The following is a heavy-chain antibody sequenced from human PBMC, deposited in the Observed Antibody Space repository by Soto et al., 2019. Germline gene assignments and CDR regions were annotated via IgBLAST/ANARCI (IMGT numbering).Heavy chain of an antibody. J-gene: IGHJ4*02. CDR3: ARLLGSAGYFDY. CDR2: IYYRGTT. V-gene: IGHV4-39*01. CDR1: GGSISSGGSF. Sequence: PSETLSLTCAVSGGSISSGGSFWGWIRQPPGKGLEWIGNIYYRGTTYYNPSLKSRVTVAVDTSKNQFSLNLNSVTAADTAVYYCARLLGSAGYFDYWGQGTLVTVSS. D-gene: IGHD6-19*01.